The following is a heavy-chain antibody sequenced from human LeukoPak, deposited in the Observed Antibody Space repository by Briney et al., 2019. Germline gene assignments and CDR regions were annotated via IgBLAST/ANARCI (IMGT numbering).Heavy chain of an antibody. Sequence: AGSLRLSCSVSGFTFSTYVMHWVRQAPGQGLEYVSAISSNGNNTYYADSVKGRFTISRDNSKNTLYLQMSSLIADDTAVYYCVRGTGYWGQGTLVTVSS. CDR3: VRGTGY. J-gene: IGHJ4*02. CDR1: GFTFSTYV. CDR2: ISSNGNNT. V-gene: IGHV3-64D*06.